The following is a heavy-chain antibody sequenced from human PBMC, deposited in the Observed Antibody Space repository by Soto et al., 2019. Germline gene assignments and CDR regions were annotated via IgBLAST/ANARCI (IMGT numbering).Heavy chain of an antibody. CDR1: GFSLSNTRLG. V-gene: IGHV2-26*01. D-gene: IGHD2-2*01. CDR3: ALIKDCSRTDCYLASFDP. J-gene: IGHJ5*02. CDR2: TFSNDEK. Sequence: QVTLKESGPVVVKPTETLTLTCTVSGFSLSNTRLGVSWIRQPPGKALEWLAHTFSNDEKSYSTSLKNRLTISKDTSRSQLVLTMTNVDPVDSATYYCALIKDCSRTDCYLASFDPWGQGTLVTVSS.